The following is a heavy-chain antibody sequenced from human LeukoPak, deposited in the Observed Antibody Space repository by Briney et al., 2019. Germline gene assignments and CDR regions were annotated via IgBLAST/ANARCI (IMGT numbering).Heavy chain of an antibody. CDR1: GFIFSSYE. D-gene: IGHD5-18*01. CDR3: AKGMVANSYYYYYYYMDV. V-gene: IGHV3-48*03. J-gene: IGHJ6*03. Sequence: TGGSLRLSCAASGFIFSSYEMHWVRQAPGKGLEWVSYISTSDSTIYYADSVKGRFTISRDNSKNTLYLQMNSLRAEDTAVYYCAKGMVANSYYYYYYYMDVWGKGTTVTVS. CDR2: ISTSDSTI.